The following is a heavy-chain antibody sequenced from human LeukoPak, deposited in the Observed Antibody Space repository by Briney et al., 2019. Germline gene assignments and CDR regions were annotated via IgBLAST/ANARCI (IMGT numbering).Heavy chain of an antibody. CDR2: IKSSDTST. CDR1: GFSFSDSY. V-gene: IGHV3-11*04. Sequence: GGSLRPSCAASGFSFSDSYMSWIRQAPGQGLEWLSYIKSSDTSTFYADSVKGRFTVSRDNAKNSLYLQMDSLRAEDTAVYYCARDGQYSSNWFDYWGQGTLVTVSS. J-gene: IGHJ4*02. D-gene: IGHD6-13*01. CDR3: ARDGQYSSNWFDY.